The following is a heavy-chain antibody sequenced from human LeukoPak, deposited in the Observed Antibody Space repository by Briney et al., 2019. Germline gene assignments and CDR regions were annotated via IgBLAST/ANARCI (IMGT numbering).Heavy chain of an antibody. Sequence: PSETLSLTCTVSGGSISSSSYYWGWIRQPPGKGLEWIGSIYYSGSTYYNPSLKSRVTISVDTSKNQFSLKLSSVTAADTPVYYCASLTNPRGIAVPWGAFDIWGQGTMVTVSS. CDR3: ASLTNPRGIAVPWGAFDI. CDR2: IYYSGST. J-gene: IGHJ3*02. V-gene: IGHV4-39*07. CDR1: GGSISSSSYY. D-gene: IGHD6-19*01.